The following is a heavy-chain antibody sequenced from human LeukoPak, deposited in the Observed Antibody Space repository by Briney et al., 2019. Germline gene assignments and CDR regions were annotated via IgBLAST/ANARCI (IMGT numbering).Heavy chain of an antibody. J-gene: IGHJ4*02. CDR3: ARGHRSYYYDSSGYYYY. CDR1: GGSISSSSYS. D-gene: IGHD3-22*01. CDR2: IYYSGST. V-gene: IGHV4-39*01. Sequence: SETLSLTCTVSGGSISSSSYSWGWIRQPPGKGLEWIGSIYYSGSTYYNPSLKSRVTISVDTSKNQFSLKLSSVTAADTAVYYCARGHRSYYYDSSGYYYYWGQGTLVTVSS.